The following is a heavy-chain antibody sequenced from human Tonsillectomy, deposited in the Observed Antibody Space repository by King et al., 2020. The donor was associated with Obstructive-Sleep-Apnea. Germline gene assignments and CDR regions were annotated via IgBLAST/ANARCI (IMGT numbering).Heavy chain of an antibody. J-gene: IGHJ4*02. CDR2: ISYDGNKK. CDR1: GFTFSSYS. CDR3: AYFDSSGYYSYFDY. Sequence: VQLVESGGGVVQPGRSLRLSCAASGFTFSSYSMHWVRQAPGKGLEWVALISYDGNKKYYADAVKGRSTSSRDNSKSALFLQMNSLRAEDTAVYYCAYFDSSGYYSYFDYWGQGTLVTVSS. D-gene: IGHD3-22*01. V-gene: IGHV3-30-3*01.